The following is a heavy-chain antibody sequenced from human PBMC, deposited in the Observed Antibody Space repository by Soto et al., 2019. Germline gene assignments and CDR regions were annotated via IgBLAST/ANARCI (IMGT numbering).Heavy chain of an antibody. D-gene: IGHD3-22*01. CDR2: IIPIFGTA. J-gene: IGHJ6*02. Sequence: QVQLVQSGAEVKKPGSSVKVSCKASGGTFSSYAISWVRQAPGQGLEWMGGIIPIFGTANYAQKFQGRVTITADKSTSTAYIELSSLRSEDTAVYYCASPHYYDRSGYYPAYYGMDVWGQGTTVTVSS. CDR3: ASPHYYDRSGYYPAYYGMDV. CDR1: GGTFSSYA. V-gene: IGHV1-69*06.